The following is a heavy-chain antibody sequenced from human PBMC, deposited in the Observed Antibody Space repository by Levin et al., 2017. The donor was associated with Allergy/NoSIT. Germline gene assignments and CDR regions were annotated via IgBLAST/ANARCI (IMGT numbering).Heavy chain of an antibody. J-gene: IGHJ4*02. CDR1: GYTFTSYG. D-gene: IGHD3-3*01. Sequence: ASVKVSCKASGYTFTSYGISWVRQAPGQGLEWMGWISGYSGNRNYAQKLQGRVTMTTDTSTSTAYMEMRSLRSDDTAVYYCAREVADFWSGYYKFDYWGQGTLVTVSS. CDR3: AREVADFWSGYYKFDY. CDR2: ISGYSGNR. V-gene: IGHV1-18*01.